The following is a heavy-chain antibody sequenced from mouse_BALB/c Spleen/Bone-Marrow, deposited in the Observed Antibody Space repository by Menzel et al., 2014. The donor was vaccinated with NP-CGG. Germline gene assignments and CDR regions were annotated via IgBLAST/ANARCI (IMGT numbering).Heavy chain of an antibody. Sequence: EVKLVESGGGLVQPGGFLKLSCAASGFDFSRYWMSWVRQAPGKGLEWIGEINPDSRTINYSPSLKDKFIISRDNAKNTLYLRLNKVRSEDTALYYCARPDYYGYLNYWGQGTTLTVSS. CDR3: ARPDYYGYLNY. J-gene: IGHJ2*01. CDR2: INPDSRTI. V-gene: IGHV4-1*02. CDR1: GFDFSRYW. D-gene: IGHD1-1*01.